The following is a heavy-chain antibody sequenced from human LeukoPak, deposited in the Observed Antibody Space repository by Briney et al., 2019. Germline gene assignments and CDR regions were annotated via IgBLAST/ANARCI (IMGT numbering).Heavy chain of an antibody. CDR2: SNPGDSDT. V-gene: IGHV5-51*01. CDR1: GYRFTTYW. Sequence: GESLKISGKGSGYRFTTYWIGWVGPVPGKGLEWMGISNPGDSDTRYNPYFQGQVTISADNSISTAYLLGSSLKASDRAMYYCARHPITRYYDSSGYSAAGPDYWGQGTLVTVSS. CDR3: ARHPITRYYDSSGYSAAGPDY. J-gene: IGHJ4*02. D-gene: IGHD3-22*01.